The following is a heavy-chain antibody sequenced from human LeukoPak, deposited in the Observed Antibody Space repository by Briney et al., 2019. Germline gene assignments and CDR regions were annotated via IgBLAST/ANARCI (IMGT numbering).Heavy chain of an antibody. Sequence: PGGSLRLSCAASGFTFSSYSMNWVRQAPGKGLEWVSYISKTISTKYYANSVKGRFTISRDNARNSLFLQMNDLRDEDTAVYYCVRDPDALDHWGRGILVTVSS. CDR2: ISKTISTK. V-gene: IGHV3-48*02. J-gene: IGHJ4*02. CDR1: GFTFSSYS. CDR3: VRDPDALDH.